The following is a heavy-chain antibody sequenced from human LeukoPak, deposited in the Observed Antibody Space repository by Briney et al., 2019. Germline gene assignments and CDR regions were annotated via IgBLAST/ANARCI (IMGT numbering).Heavy chain of an antibody. J-gene: IGHJ6*04. CDR2: MSNDGNNK. CDR3: AELGITMIGGV. V-gene: IGHV3-30*18. Sequence: GGSLRLSCAASGFTFSSYGMHWVRQAPGKGLEWVAVMSNDGNNKYYADSVKGRFTISRDNAKNSLYLQMNSLRAEDTAVYYCAELGITMIGGVWGKGTTVTISS. CDR1: GFTFSSYG. D-gene: IGHD3-10*02.